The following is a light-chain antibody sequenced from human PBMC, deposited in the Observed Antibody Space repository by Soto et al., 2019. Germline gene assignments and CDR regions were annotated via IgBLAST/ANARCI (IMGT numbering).Light chain of an antibody. CDR3: QTWGTGFQV. V-gene: IGLV4-69*01. CDR1: SGHSSYA. CDR2: LNSDGSH. J-gene: IGLJ2*01. Sequence: QLVLTQSPSASASLGASVKLTCTLSSGHSSYAIAWHQQQSEKGPRYLMKLNSDGSHNKGDGIPDRFSGSSSGAERYLTISSLQSEDEADYYCQTWGTGFQVFGGGTKLTVL.